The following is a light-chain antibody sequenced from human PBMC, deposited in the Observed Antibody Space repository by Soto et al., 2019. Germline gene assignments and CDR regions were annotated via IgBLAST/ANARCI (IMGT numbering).Light chain of an antibody. CDR2: GNG. Sequence: QSVLTQPPSVSGAPGQRVTISCTGSSSNIGAGYDVHWYQQLPGTAPKLLIYGNGNRPSGVPDRFSGSKSGTSASLAITGLQAEDEADHYCQSYDSSLSGSEVFGTGTKLTVL. CDR1: SSNIGAGYD. V-gene: IGLV1-40*01. J-gene: IGLJ1*01. CDR3: QSYDSSLSGSEV.